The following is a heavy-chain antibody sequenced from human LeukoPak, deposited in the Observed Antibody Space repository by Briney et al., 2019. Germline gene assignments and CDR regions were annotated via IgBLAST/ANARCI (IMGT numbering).Heavy chain of an antibody. Sequence: PSETLSLTCTVSGGSISSSSYYWGWIRQPPGKGLEWIGSIYYSGSTYYNPSLKSRVTISVDTSKNQFSLKLSSVTAADTAVYYCARHPSVVPAARPSNWFDPWGQGTLVTVSS. CDR2: IYYSGST. V-gene: IGHV4-39*01. J-gene: IGHJ5*02. CDR1: GGSISSSSYY. D-gene: IGHD2-2*01. CDR3: ARHPSVVPAARPSNWFDP.